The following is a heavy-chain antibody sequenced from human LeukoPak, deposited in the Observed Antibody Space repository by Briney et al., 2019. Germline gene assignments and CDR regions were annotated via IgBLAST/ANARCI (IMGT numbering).Heavy chain of an antibody. V-gene: IGHV2-5*02. J-gene: IGHJ4*02. Sequence: SGPTLVNPTQTLTLTCTFSGFSLSTSEVGVGWIRQPPGKALEWLALIYWDDDKRYRPSLKSRLTITKDTSKNQVLLTMTNMDPVDTATYYCAHRGTSGWYVKGIVYFDCWGQGALVTVSS. CDR2: IYWDDDK. CDR3: AHRGTSGWYVKGIVYFDC. D-gene: IGHD6-19*01. CDR1: GFSLSTSEVG.